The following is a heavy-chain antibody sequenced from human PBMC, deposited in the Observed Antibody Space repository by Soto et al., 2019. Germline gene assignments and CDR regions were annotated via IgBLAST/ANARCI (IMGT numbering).Heavy chain of an antibody. CDR1: AFSLSTGGVG. J-gene: IGHJ6*02. Sequence: SGPTLVNPTQTLTLTCTFSAFSLSTGGVGVGWIRQPPGKALEWLALIYWDDDKRYSPSLRSRLTTTKDTSKNQVVLTMTNMDPVDTATYYCIQSRCGGDCLQSYASYYYYGMDVWGQGT. D-gene: IGHD2-21*02. CDR2: IYWDDDK. V-gene: IGHV2-5*02. CDR3: IQSRCGGDCLQSYASYYYYGMDV.